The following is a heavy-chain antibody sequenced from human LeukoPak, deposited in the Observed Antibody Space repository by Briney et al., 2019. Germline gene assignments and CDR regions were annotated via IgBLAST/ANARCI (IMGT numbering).Heavy chain of an antibody. D-gene: IGHD5-18*01. J-gene: IGHJ4*02. V-gene: IGHV3-9*01. Sequence: GGSLRLSCAASGFTFDDYAMHWVRQAPGKGLEWVSGISWNSGSIGYADSVRGRFTISRDNAKNSLYLQMNSLRAEDTAVYYCARADTAMDFDYWGQGTLVTVSS. CDR1: GFTFDDYA. CDR3: ARADTAMDFDY. CDR2: ISWNSGSI.